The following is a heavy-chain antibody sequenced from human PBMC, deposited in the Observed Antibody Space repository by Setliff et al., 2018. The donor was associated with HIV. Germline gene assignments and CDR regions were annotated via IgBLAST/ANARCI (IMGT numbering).Heavy chain of an antibody. V-gene: IGHV4-34*01. CDR2: VNHTGGT. J-gene: IGHJ4*02. D-gene: IGHD4-17*01. Sequence: KTSETLSLTCAVYGESFSGYYWSWIRQPPGKGLFWIGHVNHTGGTSYNPSLKGRVTISLDTSKKQFSLKLHSITAADTAVYYCARGLTVTPPFSDYWGQGTLVTVSS. CDR1: GESFSGYY. CDR3: ARGLTVTPPFSDY.